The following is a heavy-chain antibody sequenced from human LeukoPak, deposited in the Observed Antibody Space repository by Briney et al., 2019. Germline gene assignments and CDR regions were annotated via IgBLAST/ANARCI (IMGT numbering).Heavy chain of an antibody. Sequence: SETLSLTCTVSGGSISSSNYDSGWIRQPPGKGLEWSGTNYYSVSTYYNPSLKSRVTISVDTSENQFSLKLSSLTAADAAIYYCARLKKVGSRFDPWGQGTLVTVSS. D-gene: IGHD1-26*01. V-gene: IGHV4-39*01. J-gene: IGHJ5*02. CDR3: ARLKKVGSRFDP. CDR1: GGSISSSNYD. CDR2: NYYSVST.